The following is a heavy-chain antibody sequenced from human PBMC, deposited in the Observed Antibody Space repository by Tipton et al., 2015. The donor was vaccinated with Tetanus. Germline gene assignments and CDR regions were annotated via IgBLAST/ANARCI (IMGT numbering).Heavy chain of an antibody. CDR3: ASLPLRQLGSVDY. J-gene: IGHJ4*02. CDR2: INHSGST. D-gene: IGHD6-13*01. V-gene: IGHV4-34*01. CDR1: GGSFSGYY. Sequence: TLSLTCAVYGGSFSGYYWSWIRQPPGEGLEWIGEINHSGSTNYNPSLKSRVTISVDTPRNQFSLRLSSVTAADTAVYYCASLPLRQLGSVDYWGQGTLVTVSS.